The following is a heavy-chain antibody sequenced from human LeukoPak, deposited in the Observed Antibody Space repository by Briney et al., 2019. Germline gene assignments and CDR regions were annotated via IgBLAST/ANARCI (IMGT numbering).Heavy chain of an antibody. CDR3: ATRVSTSRSFDY. Sequence: PGGSLTLSCAPSGFIVSNNYMTWVRQAPGKGLEWVSVIYSGGSIYYADSVKGRFTISRDNSKNTLYLQMNSLRAEDTAVYYCATRVSTSRSFDYWGQGTLVTVSS. V-gene: IGHV3-53*01. CDR1: GFIVSNNY. J-gene: IGHJ4*02. CDR2: IYSGGSI.